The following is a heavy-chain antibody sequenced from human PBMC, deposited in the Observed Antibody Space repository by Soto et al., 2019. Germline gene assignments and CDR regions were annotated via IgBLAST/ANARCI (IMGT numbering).Heavy chain of an antibody. V-gene: IGHV3-74*01. Sequence: RLSCAASGFTFSSYWMHWFRQAPGKGLVWVSRMNSDGSSTSYADSVKGRFTISRDNAKNTLYLQMNRLRAEDTAVYYCAIPKLRSLALDVWGQGTTVTVSS. D-gene: IGHD3-3*01. CDR2: MNSDGSST. J-gene: IGHJ6*02. CDR1: GFTFSSYW. CDR3: AIPKLRSLALDV.